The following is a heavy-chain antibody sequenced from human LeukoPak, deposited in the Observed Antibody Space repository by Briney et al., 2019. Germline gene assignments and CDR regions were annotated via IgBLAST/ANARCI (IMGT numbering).Heavy chain of an antibody. Sequence: GASVKVSCKASGYTFSEYNFSWVRQVPGQGLEWLGWISGYNGHTKYAQKMQGRVTMTRDKSTSTVYMELRSLISDDTAIYYCARENDYGDYGGAFDIWGQGTMVTVSS. D-gene: IGHD4-17*01. CDR3: ARENDYGDYGGAFDI. CDR2: ISGYNGHT. J-gene: IGHJ3*02. CDR1: GYTFSEYN. V-gene: IGHV1-18*01.